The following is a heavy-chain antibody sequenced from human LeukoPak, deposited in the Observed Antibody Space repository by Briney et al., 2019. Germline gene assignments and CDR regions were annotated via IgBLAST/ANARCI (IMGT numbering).Heavy chain of an antibody. J-gene: IGHJ5*02. V-gene: IGHV4-34*01. D-gene: IGHD4-23*01. Sequence: SETLSLTRAVYGGSFSGYYWSWIRQPPGKGLEWIGEINHSGSTNYNPSLKSRVTISVDTSKNQFSLKLSSVTAADTAVYYCARFPPSRWTWGQGTLVTVSS. CDR3: ARFPPSRWT. CDR2: INHSGST. CDR1: GGSFSGYY.